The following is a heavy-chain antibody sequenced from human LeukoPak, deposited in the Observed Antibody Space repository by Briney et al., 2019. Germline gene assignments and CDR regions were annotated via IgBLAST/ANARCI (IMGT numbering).Heavy chain of an antibody. J-gene: IGHJ5*01. V-gene: IGHV1-18*04. D-gene: IGHD3-22*01. CDR2: ISPYNGDT. CDR3: ARDKAFLGYYDTSGYFQQWFDS. Sequence: ASVKVSCKASGYTFNTYGITWVRQAPGQGLEWMGWISPYNGDTHYAQKFQDRVTMTTDTSTSTAYMDLRSLGFDDTTVYYCARDKAFLGYYDTSGYFQQWFDSWGQGTLVTVSS. CDR1: GYTFNTYG.